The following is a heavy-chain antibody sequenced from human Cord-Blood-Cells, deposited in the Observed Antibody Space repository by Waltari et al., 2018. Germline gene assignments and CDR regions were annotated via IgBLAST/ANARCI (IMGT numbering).Heavy chain of an antibody. CDR3: ARRAGIAARNWFDP. CDR1: GGSISSSSYY. V-gene: IGHV4-39*01. J-gene: IGHJ5*02. Sequence: QLQLQESGPGLVKPSETLSLTCTVSGGSISSSSYYWGWIRQPPGKGLEWIGNTYYSGSTHTNPPRKRRVTISVDTSKNQFSLKLSAGTAADTAVYYCARRAGIAARNWFDPWGQGTLVTVSS. D-gene: IGHD6-6*01. CDR2: TYYSGST.